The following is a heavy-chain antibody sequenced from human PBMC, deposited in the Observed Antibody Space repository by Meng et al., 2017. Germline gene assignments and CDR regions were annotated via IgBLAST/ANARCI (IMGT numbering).Heavy chain of an antibody. V-gene: IGHV3-74*01. Sequence: EGQLVESGGGLVQPGGSLRLSCAASVCTFNNYWMHWVRQVPGKGLVWVSRISGDGSITNYADSVKGRFTISRDNAKNTLYLQMNSLRPEDTAVYYCLDEAPRSDYWGQGSLVTVSS. J-gene: IGHJ4*02. CDR2: ISGDGSIT. CDR3: LDEAPRSDY. D-gene: IGHD1-1*01. CDR1: VCTFNNYW.